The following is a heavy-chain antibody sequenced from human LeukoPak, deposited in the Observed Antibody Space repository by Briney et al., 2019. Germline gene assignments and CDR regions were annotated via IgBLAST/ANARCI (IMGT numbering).Heavy chain of an antibody. J-gene: IGHJ3*02. Sequence: GSLRLSCAASGFTFDDYGMSWVRQAPGKGLEWVSGINWNGGSAGYADSVKGRFTISRGNAKNSLYLQMNSLRAEDTALYYCARELGYCSSTSCYKHAFDIWGQGTMVTVSS. CDR2: INWNGGSA. CDR3: ARELGYCSSTSCYKHAFDI. D-gene: IGHD2-2*02. CDR1: GFTFDDYG. V-gene: IGHV3-20*04.